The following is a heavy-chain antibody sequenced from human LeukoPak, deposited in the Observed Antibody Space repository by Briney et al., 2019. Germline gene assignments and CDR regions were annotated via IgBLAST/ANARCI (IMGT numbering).Heavy chain of an antibody. Sequence: ASVKVSCKASGYTFTSYAMHWVRQAPGQRLEWMGWINAGNGNTKYSQKFQGRVTITRDTSASTAYMELSSLRSEDTAVYYCARGRSELGVPFDYWGQGTLVTVSS. D-gene: IGHD6-13*01. CDR2: INAGNGNT. V-gene: IGHV1-3*01. J-gene: IGHJ4*02. CDR3: ARGRSELGVPFDY. CDR1: GYTFTSYA.